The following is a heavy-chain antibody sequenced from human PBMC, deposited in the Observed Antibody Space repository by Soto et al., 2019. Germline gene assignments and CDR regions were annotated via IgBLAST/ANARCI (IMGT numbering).Heavy chain of an antibody. D-gene: IGHD2-15*01. Sequence: SVKVSCKASGGTFSSYAISWVRQAPGQGLEWMGGIIPIFGTANYAQKFQGRVTITADESTSTAYMELSSLRSEDTAVYYCASPDCSGGSCAPYYYYYYGMDVWGQGTTVTSP. CDR3: ASPDCSGGSCAPYYYYYYGMDV. V-gene: IGHV1-69*13. CDR1: GGTFSSYA. CDR2: IIPIFGTA. J-gene: IGHJ6*02.